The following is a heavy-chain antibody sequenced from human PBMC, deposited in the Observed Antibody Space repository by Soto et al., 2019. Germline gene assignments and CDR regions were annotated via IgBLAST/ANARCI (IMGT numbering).Heavy chain of an antibody. J-gene: IGHJ4*02. CDR1: VGPISSGGYS. CDR2: IYYSGST. Sequence: QVQLQESGPGLVKPSQTLSLTCTVSVGPISSGGYSWGWIRRHPGKGLEWIGYIYYSGSTYYNPSLKSRVTISVDTSKNQFSLKLSSVTAADTAVYYCARASQGFDYWGQGTLVTVSS. V-gene: IGHV4-31*03. CDR3: ARASQGFDY.